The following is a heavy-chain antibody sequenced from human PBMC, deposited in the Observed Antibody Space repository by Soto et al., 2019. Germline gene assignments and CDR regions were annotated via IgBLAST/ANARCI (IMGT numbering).Heavy chain of an antibody. CDR1: GGSLSSGTYY. J-gene: IGHJ4*02. CDR2: SYYSGST. CDR3: ASDVKEGATWSAGFGF. D-gene: IGHD2-8*02. Sequence: QVQLQESGPGLVKPSETLSLTCTVSGGSLSSGTYYWSSIRQTPGKGLEWIGYSYYSGSTTYNPSLKSRVTISVDTAKNQFSLNLTSVTAAHTAVYYCASDVKEGATWSAGFGFWGQGPLGTVSS. V-gene: IGHV4-61*01.